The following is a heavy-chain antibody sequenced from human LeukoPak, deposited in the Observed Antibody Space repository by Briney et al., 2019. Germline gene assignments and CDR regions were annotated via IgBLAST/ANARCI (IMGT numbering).Heavy chain of an antibody. V-gene: IGHV1-24*01. Sequence: ASAKVSCKVSGYTLTELSMHWVRQAPGKGLEWMGGFDPEDGETIYAQKFQGRVTMTEDTSTDTAYMELSSLRSEDTAVYYCATGPIQLWPVGGDYWGQGTLVTVSS. D-gene: IGHD5-18*01. CDR1: GYTLTELS. CDR3: ATGPIQLWPVGGDY. J-gene: IGHJ4*02. CDR2: FDPEDGET.